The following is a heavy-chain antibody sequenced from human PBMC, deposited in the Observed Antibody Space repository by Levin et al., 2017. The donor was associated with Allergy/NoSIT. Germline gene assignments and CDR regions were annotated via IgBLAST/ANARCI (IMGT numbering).Heavy chain of an antibody. CDR3: ARAFGPTVYYYGAGSLDYYSGMDD. CDR2: SNWSGSSI. D-gene: IGHD3-10*01. CDR1: RFTFDDYA. V-gene: IGHV3-20*04. J-gene: IGHJ6*02. Sequence: RPGGSLRLSCAASRFTFDDYAMSWVRQAPGKGLEWVSGSNWSGSSIGYADSVKGRFTISRDNAKNSLYLQMSSLRAEDTALYYCARAFGPTVYYYGAGSLDYYSGMDDWGQGTTVTVSS.